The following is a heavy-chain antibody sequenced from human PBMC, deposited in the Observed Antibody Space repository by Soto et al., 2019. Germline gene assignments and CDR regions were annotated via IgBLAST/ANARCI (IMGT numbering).Heavy chain of an antibody. V-gene: IGHV3-53*05. Sequence: GGSLRLSCAASGFTVSSNYMSWVRQAPGKGLEWVSVIYSGGSTYYADSVKGRFTISRDNSKNTLYLQMNSLRAEDTAVYYCAREDPETYFDYWGQGTLVTVSS. CDR2: IYSGGST. J-gene: IGHJ4*02. CDR1: GFTVSSNY. CDR3: AREDPETYFDY.